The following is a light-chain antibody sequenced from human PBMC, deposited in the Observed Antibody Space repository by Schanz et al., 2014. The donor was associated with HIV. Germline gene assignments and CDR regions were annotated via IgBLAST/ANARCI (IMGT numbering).Light chain of an antibody. Sequence: QSVLTQPPSASGTPGQRVTISCSGSSSDFKTNAVLWYQQLPGAAPKLLIYNSYHRPSGVPDRFSGSKSGTSASLAISGLQSEDEADYYCATWDDSLNAWVFGGGTKLTVL. CDR3: ATWDDSLNAWV. J-gene: IGLJ3*02. CDR2: NSY. V-gene: IGLV1-44*01. CDR1: SSDFKTNA.